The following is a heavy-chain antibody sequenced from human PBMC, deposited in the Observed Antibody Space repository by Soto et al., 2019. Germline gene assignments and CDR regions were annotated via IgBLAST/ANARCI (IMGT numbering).Heavy chain of an antibody. V-gene: IGHV3-23*01. CDR3: AKGFMGATFYYGMDV. CDR2: ISGSAGST. Sequence: GGSLRLSCAASEVTFSTYAMSWVRQAPGTGLEWVSGISGSAGSTNYADSVKGRFTISRDNSKNTLYLQMNNLRADDTALYYCAKGFMGATFYYGMDVWGQGTTVTVSS. D-gene: IGHD1-26*01. CDR1: EVTFSTYA. J-gene: IGHJ6*02.